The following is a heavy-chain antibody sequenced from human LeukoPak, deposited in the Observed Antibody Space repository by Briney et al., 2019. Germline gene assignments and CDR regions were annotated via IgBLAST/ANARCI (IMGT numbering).Heavy chain of an antibody. CDR3: ASERDDYGDYGTDY. CDR2: ISSSSSYI. D-gene: IGHD4-17*01. Sequence: PGGSLRLSCAASGFTFSSYSMNWVRQAPGKGLEWVSSISSSSSYIYYADSVKGRFTISRDIAKNSLYLQMNSLRAEDTAVYYCASERDDYGDYGTDYWGQGTLVTVSS. J-gene: IGHJ4*02. CDR1: GFTFSSYS. V-gene: IGHV3-21*01.